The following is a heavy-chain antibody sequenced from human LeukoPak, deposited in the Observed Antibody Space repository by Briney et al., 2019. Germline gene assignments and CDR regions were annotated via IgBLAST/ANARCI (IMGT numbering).Heavy chain of an antibody. Sequence: SETLSLTCTVSGGSISSYYWSWIRQPPGKGLEWIGYIYYSGSINYNPSLKSRVTISVDTSKNQFSLKLSSVTAADTAVYYCARDRNGYSYGSDYWGQGTLVTVSS. V-gene: IGHV4-59*12. CDR1: GGSISSYY. CDR3: ARDRNGYSYGSDY. CDR2: IYYSGSI. J-gene: IGHJ4*02. D-gene: IGHD5-18*01.